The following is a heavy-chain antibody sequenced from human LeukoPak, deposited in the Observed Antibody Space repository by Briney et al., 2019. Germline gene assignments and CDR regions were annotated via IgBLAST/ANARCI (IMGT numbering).Heavy chain of an antibody. J-gene: IGHJ4*02. V-gene: IGHV3-15*01. CDR3: TTGNWGSFSY. Sequence: GGSLRLSCAASGFTFSNAWMNWVRQAPGKGLEWVGRIKSKTDGGTTDYVAPVKGRFTISRDDSKNTLYLQVTSLNTEDTAVYYCTTGNWGSFSYWGQGTLVTVSS. CDR2: IKSKTDGGTT. D-gene: IGHD7-27*01. CDR1: GFTFSNAW.